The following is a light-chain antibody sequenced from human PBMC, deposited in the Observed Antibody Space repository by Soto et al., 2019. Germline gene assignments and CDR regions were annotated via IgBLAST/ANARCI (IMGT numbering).Light chain of an antibody. J-gene: IGKJ4*01. V-gene: IGKV1-5*01. CDR2: DAS. CDR1: QSIGTW. CDR3: QQYHSYPLT. Sequence: DIQMTQSPSTLAASVGDRVTITCRASQSIGTWLAWYQKKPGAAPKVLIYDASSLKTVVPSRFGGSGSGTDFILTFSSLQPDDFATYYCQQYHSYPLTFGGGTKVEI.